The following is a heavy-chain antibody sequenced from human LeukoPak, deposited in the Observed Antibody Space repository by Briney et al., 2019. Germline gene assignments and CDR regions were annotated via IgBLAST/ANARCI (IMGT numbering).Heavy chain of an antibody. CDR2: ISYDGSNK. D-gene: IGHD3-22*01. J-gene: IGHJ3*02. CDR1: GFTFSSYA. CDR3: ARTLSASWYDRPNDAFDI. Sequence: GGSLRLSCAASGFTFSSYAMHWVRQAPGKGLGWVAVISYDGSNKYYADSVKGRFTISRDNSKNTLYLQMNSLRAEDTAVYYCARTLSASWYDRPNDAFDIWGQGTMVTVSS. V-gene: IGHV3-30-3*01.